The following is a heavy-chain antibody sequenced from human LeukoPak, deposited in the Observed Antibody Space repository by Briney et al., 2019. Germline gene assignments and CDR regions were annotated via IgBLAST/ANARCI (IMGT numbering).Heavy chain of an antibody. Sequence: GGSLRLSCAASGFTFSSYSMNWVRQAPWKGLEWVSSISSSSSYIYYADSVKGRFTISRDNAKNSLYLQMNSLRAEDTAVYYCARTGGSGCFEYWGQGTLVTVSS. CDR2: ISSSSSYI. CDR3: ARTGGSGCFEY. V-gene: IGHV3-21*01. CDR1: GFTFSSYS. D-gene: IGHD3-10*01. J-gene: IGHJ4*02.